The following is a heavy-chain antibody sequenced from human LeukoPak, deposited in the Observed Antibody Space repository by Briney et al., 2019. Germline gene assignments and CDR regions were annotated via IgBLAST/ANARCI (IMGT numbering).Heavy chain of an antibody. CDR3: ARHPLKPRLRYFDWLSKNTSYYYYGMDV. V-gene: IGHV4-39*01. J-gene: IGHJ6*02. CDR2: IYYSGST. Sequence: SETLSLTCTVSGGSISSSSYYWGWIRQPPGKGLEWIGSIYYSGSTYYNPSLKSRVTISVDTSKNQFSLKLSSVTAADTAVYYCARHPLKPRLRYFDWLSKNTSYYYYGMDVWGQGTTVTVSS. CDR1: GGSISSSSYY. D-gene: IGHD3-9*01.